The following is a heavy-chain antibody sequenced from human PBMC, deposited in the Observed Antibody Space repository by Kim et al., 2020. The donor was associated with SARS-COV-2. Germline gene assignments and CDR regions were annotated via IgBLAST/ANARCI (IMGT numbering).Heavy chain of an antibody. CDR2: ISWNSGSI. CDR3: AKAPVSGSGSHFDY. Sequence: GGSLRLSCAASGFTFDDYAMHWVRQAPGKGLEWVSGISWNSGSIGYADSVKGRFTISRDNAKNSLYLQMNSLRAEDTALYYCAKAPVSGSGSHFDYWGQGTLVTVSS. J-gene: IGHJ4*02. CDR1: GFTFDDYA. V-gene: IGHV3-9*01. D-gene: IGHD3-10*01.